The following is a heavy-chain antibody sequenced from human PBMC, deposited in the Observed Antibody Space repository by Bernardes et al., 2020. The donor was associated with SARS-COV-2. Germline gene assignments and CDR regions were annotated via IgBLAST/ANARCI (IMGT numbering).Heavy chain of an antibody. CDR1: GDSVSSNSAA. Sequence: QTLSLTCAISGDSVSSNSAAWSWIRQSPSRGLEWLGRTYYRSKWYSDYAVSVKSRIIINPDTSKNQFSLQLNSVTPEDTAVYYCVRGGWESVWFWGQGTQVTVSS. CDR2: TYYRSKWYS. V-gene: IGHV6-1*01. CDR3: VRGGWESVWF. D-gene: IGHD2-21*01. J-gene: IGHJ4*02.